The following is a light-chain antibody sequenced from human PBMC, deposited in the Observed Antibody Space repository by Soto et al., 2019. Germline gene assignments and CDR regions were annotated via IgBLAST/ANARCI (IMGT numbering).Light chain of an antibody. Sequence: DIVLTQSPGTLSLSPGERATLSCRASQSVRSRYLAWYQQKAGQAPRLLIYDASRRATGIPDRFSGSGSGTDFTLPISRLEPEDFAVYDCQQYGSSVTFGGGTKVEIK. CDR2: DAS. CDR1: QSVRSRY. V-gene: IGKV3-20*01. J-gene: IGKJ4*01. CDR3: QQYGSSVT.